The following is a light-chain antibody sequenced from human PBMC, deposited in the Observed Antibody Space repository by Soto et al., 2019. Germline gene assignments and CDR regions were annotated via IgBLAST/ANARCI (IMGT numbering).Light chain of an antibody. V-gene: IGKV1-39*01. CDR3: LQTFTTHIT. Sequence: DIQMTQSPSSLSASAGDTVTITCRARQNIADYLSWYQQKPGKAPKLLMYSSSILHDGVSSRFSGDGSGTAFTLTIPGLQPEDFANYYCLQTFTTHITFGGGTTLEFK. J-gene: IGKJ4*01. CDR2: SSS. CDR1: QNIADY.